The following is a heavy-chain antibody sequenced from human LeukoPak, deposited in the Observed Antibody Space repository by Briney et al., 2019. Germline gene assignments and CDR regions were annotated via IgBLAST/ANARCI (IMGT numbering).Heavy chain of an antibody. CDR2: IYYSRST. CDR3: ARDLNTRGIFDY. J-gene: IGHJ4*02. D-gene: IGHD6-13*01. V-gene: IGHV4-39*07. CDR1: GGSISSSSYY. Sequence: SSETLSLTCTVSGGSISSSSYYWGWIRQPPGKGLEWIGSIYYSRSTYYNPSLKSRVTISVDTSKNQFSLKLSSVTAADTAVYYCARDLNTRGIFDYWGQGTLVTVSS.